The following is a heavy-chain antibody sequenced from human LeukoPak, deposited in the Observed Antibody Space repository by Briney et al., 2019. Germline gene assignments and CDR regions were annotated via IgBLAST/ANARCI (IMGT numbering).Heavy chain of an antibody. CDR3: AKWGPYDILTGRIN. V-gene: IGHV3-7*03. CDR2: IKPDESEK. D-gene: IGHD3-9*01. J-gene: IGHJ4*02. Sequence: GGSLRLSCAASGFTFSNYWMTWVRQAPGKGLEWVANIKPDESEKYYVGSVKGRFTTSRDNAKNSLYLQMNSLRAEDTAVYYCAKWGPYDILTGRINWGQGTLVTVSS. CDR1: GFTFSNYW.